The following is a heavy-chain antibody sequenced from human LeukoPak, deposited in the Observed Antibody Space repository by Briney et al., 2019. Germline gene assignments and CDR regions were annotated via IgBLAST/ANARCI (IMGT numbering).Heavy chain of an antibody. V-gene: IGHV4-61*02. CDR3: ARVSGDSSGYYYYYYMDV. CDR2: IYTSGST. J-gene: IGHJ6*03. D-gene: IGHD3-22*01. CDR1: GDAINNGLHF. Sequence: SETLSLTCAVSGDAINNGLHFWGWIRQPAGKGLEWIGRIYTSGSTNYNPSLKSRVTMSVDTSKNQFSLKLSSVTAADTAVYYCARVSGDSSGYYYYYYMDVWGKGTTVTVSS.